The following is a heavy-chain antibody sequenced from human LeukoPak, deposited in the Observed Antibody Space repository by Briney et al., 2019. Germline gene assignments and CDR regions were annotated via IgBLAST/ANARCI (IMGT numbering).Heavy chain of an antibody. CDR1: GFTFSSYA. D-gene: IGHD3-22*01. J-gene: IGHJ4*02. CDR2: ISGSGDNT. Sequence: GGSLRLSCAASGFTFSSYAMSWVRQAPGKGLEWVSGISGSGDNTYYADSVKGRFTISRDNSKNTLYVQVNSLGTEDTVAYYCAKGSYYDSSGSFYFDYWGQGTLVTVSS. CDR3: AKGSYYDSSGSFYFDY. V-gene: IGHV3-23*01.